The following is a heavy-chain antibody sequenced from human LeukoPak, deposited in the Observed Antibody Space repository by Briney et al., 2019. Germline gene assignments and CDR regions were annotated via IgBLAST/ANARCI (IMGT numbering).Heavy chain of an antibody. CDR2: TYYRSKWYN. V-gene: IGHV6-1*01. J-gene: IGHJ4*03. CDR3: ARDGYSASYLAY. Sequence: SQTLSLTCAISGDSFSSNSATWNWLRQSPSRGLEWLGSTYYRSKWYNDDAGSVKSLITINPDTPKNQFSLQLNSVTPEDTAVYYCARDGYSASYLAYWGQGTTVTVSS. D-gene: IGHD1-26*01. CDR1: GDSFSSNSAT.